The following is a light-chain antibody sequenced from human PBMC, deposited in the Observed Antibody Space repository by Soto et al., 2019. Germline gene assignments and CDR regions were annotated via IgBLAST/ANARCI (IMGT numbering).Light chain of an antibody. CDR1: QSINNW. CDR3: QQYNRT. J-gene: IGKJ1*01. Sequence: DIQMTQSPSTLAASVGDRVTVTCRASQSINNWLAWYQQKPGKAPKLLIYKASNLESGVPSRFSGSGPGTEFTLTISSLQPDDFATYYCQQYNRTFGPGTKVEI. V-gene: IGKV1-5*03. CDR2: KAS.